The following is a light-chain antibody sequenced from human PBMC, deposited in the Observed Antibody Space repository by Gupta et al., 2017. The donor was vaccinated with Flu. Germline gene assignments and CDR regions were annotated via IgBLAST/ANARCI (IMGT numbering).Light chain of an antibody. CDR1: NSNIGINY. V-gene: IGLV1-47*01. Sequence: QSVLTQLPSTSGTPGQRVTFSCSGGNSNIGINYVYWYQQLPGAAPKLLIYRSNQRPSGVPDRFSGSKSGTSASLAISGLRSEDEAEYYCAAWDDSLSGVVFGGGTKLTVL. CDR3: AAWDDSLSGVV. J-gene: IGLJ2*01. CDR2: RSN.